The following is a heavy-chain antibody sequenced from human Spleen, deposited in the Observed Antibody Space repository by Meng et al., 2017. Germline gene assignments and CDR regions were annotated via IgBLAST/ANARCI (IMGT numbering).Heavy chain of an antibody. V-gene: IGHV3-33*01. CDR1: GFTFSSYG. CDR3: ARFSPLTLFDWTPDY. Sequence: GESLKISCAASGFTFSSYGMHWVRQAPGKGLEWVAVIWYDGSNKYYADSVKGRFTISRDNSKNTLHLQMDSLRDEDTAVYYCARFSPLTLFDWTPDYWGQGTLVTVSS. D-gene: IGHD3-9*01. J-gene: IGHJ4*02. CDR2: IWYDGSNK.